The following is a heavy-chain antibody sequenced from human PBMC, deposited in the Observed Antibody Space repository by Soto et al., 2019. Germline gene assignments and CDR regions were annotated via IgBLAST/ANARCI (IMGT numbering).Heavy chain of an antibody. CDR2: IDNSGST. Sequence: NPSETLSLTCTVSGGSISNYFCNWIRQPAGKGLEWIGRIDNSGSTNYNPSLKSRITMSADTSRNQFSLKLNSVTAADTAVYYCARGRHDFWSGPFDYWGQGALVTVSS. CDR3: ARGRHDFWSGPFDY. CDR1: GGSISNYF. D-gene: IGHD3-3*01. V-gene: IGHV4-4*07. J-gene: IGHJ4*02.